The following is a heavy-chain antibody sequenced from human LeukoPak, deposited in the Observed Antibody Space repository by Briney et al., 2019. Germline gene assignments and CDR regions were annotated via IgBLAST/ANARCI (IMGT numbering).Heavy chain of an antibody. D-gene: IGHD6-6*01. V-gene: IGHV3-21*01. CDR3: ARDRMRSSSSEEAVDYYYMDV. CDR1: GFAFGSYA. J-gene: IGHJ6*03. CDR2: ISSSSSYI. Sequence: GGSLRLSCTASGFAFGSYAMAWVRQAPGKGLEWVSSISSSSSYIYYADSVKGRFTISRDNAKNSLYLQMNSLRAEDTAVYYCARDRMRSSSSEEAVDYYYMDVWGKGTTVTVSS.